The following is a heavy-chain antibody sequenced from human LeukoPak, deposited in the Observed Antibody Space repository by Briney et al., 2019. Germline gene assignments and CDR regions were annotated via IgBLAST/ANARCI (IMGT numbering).Heavy chain of an antibody. CDR2: IKQDGTEK. V-gene: IGHV3-7*01. CDR1: GFSFTTYW. Sequence: GGSLRLSCAASGFSFTTYWMSWVRQAPGKGLEWVANIKQDGTEKYYVDSVKGRFTISRDNAKNSLYLQMNSLRVEDTAVYYCAKDRSIVANIFDYWGQGTLVTVSS. D-gene: IGHD1-26*01. J-gene: IGHJ4*02. CDR3: AKDRSIVANIFDY.